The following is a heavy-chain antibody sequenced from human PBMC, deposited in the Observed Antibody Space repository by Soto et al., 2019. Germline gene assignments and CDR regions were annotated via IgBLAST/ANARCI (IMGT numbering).Heavy chain of an antibody. CDR3: ARPPTADFWSGYYYDY. CDR1: GFTFSSYE. D-gene: IGHD3-3*01. V-gene: IGHV3-48*03. Sequence: GSLRLSCAASGFTFSSYEMNWVRQAPGKGLEWVSYISSSGSTIYYADSVKGRFTISRDNAKNSLYLQMNSLRAEDTAVYYCARPPTADFWSGYYYDYWGQGTLVTVSS. J-gene: IGHJ4*02. CDR2: ISSSGSTI.